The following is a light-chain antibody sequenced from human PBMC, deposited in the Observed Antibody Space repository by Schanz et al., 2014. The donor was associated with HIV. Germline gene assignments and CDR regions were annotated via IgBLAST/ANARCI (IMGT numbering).Light chain of an antibody. V-gene: IGLV1-40*01. J-gene: IGLJ3*02. CDR1: RSNIGAGYD. Sequence: QSVLTQPPSVSGAPGQRVTISCTGSRSNIGAGYDVHWYQQLPGAAPKLLIYANTNRPSGVTDRFSGSKSGTSASLTITGLQAEDEADYYCQTYDSGISGVVFGGGTKLTVL. CDR2: ANT. CDR3: QTYDSGISGVV.